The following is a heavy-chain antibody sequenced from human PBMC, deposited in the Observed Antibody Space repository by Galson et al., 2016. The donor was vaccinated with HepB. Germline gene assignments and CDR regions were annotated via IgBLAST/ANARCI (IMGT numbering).Heavy chain of an antibody. J-gene: IGHJ1*01. D-gene: IGHD6-13*01. V-gene: IGHV3-74*01. Sequence: SLRLSCAASGFTFSNYWMHWVRQAPGEGLVWVSRINTVGSITNYADSVKGRFTISRDNARNTLYLQMNSLRAEDTAVYYCAVRYSSIWYFQHWGRGTLVSVSS. CDR1: GFTFSNYW. CDR3: AVRYSSIWYFQH. CDR2: INTVGSIT.